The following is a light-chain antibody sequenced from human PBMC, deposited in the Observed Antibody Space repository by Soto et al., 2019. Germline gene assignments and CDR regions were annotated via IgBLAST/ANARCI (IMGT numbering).Light chain of an antibody. J-gene: IGKJ5*01. CDR3: MQALQTPPT. Sequence: DIVITHSPLSLPVTRSDAASISFTSSHGLLQSNGYNYLDWYLQKPGQSPQLMIYLGSNRASGVPDRFSGSGSGTDFTLKISRVEAEDVGVYYCMQALQTPPTFGHGKRLAIK. CDR2: LGS. CDR1: HGLLQSNGYNY. V-gene: IGKV2-28*01.